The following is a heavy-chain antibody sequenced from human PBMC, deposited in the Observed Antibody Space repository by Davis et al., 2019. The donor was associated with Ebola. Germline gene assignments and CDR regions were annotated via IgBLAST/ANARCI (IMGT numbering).Heavy chain of an antibody. D-gene: IGHD3-10*01. J-gene: IGHJ4*02. Sequence: SVKVSCKASGGTFSSYAFTWVRQAPGQGLEWMGGIIPIFGTANYAQKFQGRVTITEDESTSTAYMELSSLRSEDTAVYYCAREWFRESLFDYWGQGTLVTVSS. CDR3: AREWFRESLFDY. CDR1: GGTFSSYA. CDR2: IIPIFGTA. V-gene: IGHV1-69*13.